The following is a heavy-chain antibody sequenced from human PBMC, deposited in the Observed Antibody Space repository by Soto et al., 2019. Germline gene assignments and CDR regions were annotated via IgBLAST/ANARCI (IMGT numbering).Heavy chain of an antibody. V-gene: IGHV3-23*01. J-gene: IGHJ4*02. D-gene: IGHD3-16*01. CDR2: ISGSGGST. CDR1: GFTFSSYA. CDR3: AKVGVWGSTVDYFDY. Sequence: GGSLRLSCAASGFTFSSYAMSWVRQAPGKGLEWVSAISGSGGSTYYADSVKGRFTISRDNSKNTLYLQMNSLRAEDTAVYYCAKVGVWGSTVDYFDYWGQGTLVTVSS.